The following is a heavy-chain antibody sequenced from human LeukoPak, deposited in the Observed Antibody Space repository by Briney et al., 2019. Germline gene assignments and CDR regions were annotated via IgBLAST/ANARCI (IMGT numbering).Heavy chain of an antibody. CDR3: ARGVVRGSWSFDY. CDR1: GYSFTSYY. V-gene: IGHV1-2*02. J-gene: IGHJ4*02. CDR2: INPNSGGT. D-gene: IGHD3-10*01. Sequence: ASVKVSCKASGYSFTSYYMHWVRQAPGQGLEWMGWINPNSGGTNYAQKFQGRVTMTRDTSISTAYMELSRLRSDDTAVYYCARGVVRGSWSFDYWGQGTLVTVSS.